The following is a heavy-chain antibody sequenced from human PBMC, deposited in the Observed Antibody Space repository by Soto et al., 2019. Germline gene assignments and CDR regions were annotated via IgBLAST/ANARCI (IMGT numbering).Heavy chain of an antibody. D-gene: IGHD3-3*01. Sequence: GGSLRLSCAASGFTFSSYWMSWVRQAPGKGLEWVANIKQDGSSTSYADSVKGRFTISRDNAKNTLYLQMNSLRAEDTAVYYCARGNDFWSGYYLNYYYYYMDVWGKGTTVTVSS. CDR2: IKQDGSST. CDR3: ARGNDFWSGYYLNYYYYYMDV. V-gene: IGHV3-7*01. J-gene: IGHJ6*03. CDR1: GFTFSSYW.